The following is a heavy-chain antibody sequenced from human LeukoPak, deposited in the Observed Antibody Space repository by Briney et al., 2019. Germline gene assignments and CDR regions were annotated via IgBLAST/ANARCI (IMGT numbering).Heavy chain of an antibody. V-gene: IGHV1-2*02. Sequence: ASVKVSCKASGYTFTGYSMHWVRQDPGQGLECMGWINPNSGGTNYAQKFKGRVTMTRDTSISTAYMELSRLRSDDTAVYYCARQSSGWLDYWGQGTLVTVSS. CDR2: INPNSGGT. CDR1: GYTFTGYS. D-gene: IGHD6-19*01. CDR3: ARQSSGWLDY. J-gene: IGHJ4*02.